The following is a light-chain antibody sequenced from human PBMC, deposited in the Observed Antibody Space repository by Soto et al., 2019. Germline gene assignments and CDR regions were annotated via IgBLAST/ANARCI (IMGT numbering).Light chain of an antibody. Sequence: QLVLPQPPSLSGTPGQRVTISCSGSSSQIGSNTVSWYQQLPGKAPKLLIYDNDRRPSGVPDRFSGSKSGTSGSLAISDLHSEDEAEYFCAAWHDSRNAWVFGGGTKLTVL. CDR2: DND. CDR3: AAWHDSRNAWV. J-gene: IGLJ3*02. CDR1: SSQIGSNT. V-gene: IGLV1-44*01.